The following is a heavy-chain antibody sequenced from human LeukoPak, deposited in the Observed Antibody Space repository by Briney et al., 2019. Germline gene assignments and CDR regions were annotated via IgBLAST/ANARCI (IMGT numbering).Heavy chain of an antibody. CDR2: IWYDGSNK. CDR3: AREGKVPAAGFDY. Sequence: GGSLRLSCAASGFTFSSYGMHWVRQAPGKGLEWVAVIWYDGSNKYYADSVKGRFTISRDNSKNTLYLQMNSLRAEDTAVYYCAREGKVPAAGFDYWGQGTLVTVSS. J-gene: IGHJ4*02. CDR1: GFTFSSYG. D-gene: IGHD2-2*01. V-gene: IGHV3-30*19.